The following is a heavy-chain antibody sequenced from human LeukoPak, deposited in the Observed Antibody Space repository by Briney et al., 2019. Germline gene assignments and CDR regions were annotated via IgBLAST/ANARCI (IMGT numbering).Heavy chain of an antibody. V-gene: IGHV3-64D*06. D-gene: IGHD6-19*01. CDR1: GFTFSSYA. J-gene: IGHJ4*02. CDR2: ISSNGGST. CDR3: VKGAQWLVQYYFDY. Sequence: GGSLRLSCSASGFTFSSYAMHWVRQAPGKGLEYVSAISSNGGSTYYADSVKGRFTISRDNSKNTLYLQMSSLRAEGTAVYYCVKGAQWLVQYYFDYWGQGTLVTVSS.